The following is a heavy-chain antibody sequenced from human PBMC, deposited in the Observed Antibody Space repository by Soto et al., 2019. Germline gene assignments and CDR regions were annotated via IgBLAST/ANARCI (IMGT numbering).Heavy chain of an antibody. CDR1: GGTFSSYA. CDR3: ARIRAGGLIAVAGHWYFDL. Sequence: QVQLVQSGAEVKKPGSSVKVSCKASGGTFSSYAISWVRQAPGQGLEWMGGIIPIFGTANYAQEFQGRVTITADESTSTAYMELSSLRSEDTAVYYCARIRAGGLIAVAGHWYFDLWGRGTLVTVSS. D-gene: IGHD6-19*01. V-gene: IGHV1-69*12. CDR2: IIPIFGTA. J-gene: IGHJ2*01.